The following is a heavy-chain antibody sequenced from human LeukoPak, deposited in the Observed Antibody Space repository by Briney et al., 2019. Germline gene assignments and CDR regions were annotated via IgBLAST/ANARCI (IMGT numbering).Heavy chain of an antibody. V-gene: IGHV3-66*01. CDR2: IYSGGST. Sequence: GRSLRLSCAASGFTVSSNYMSWVRQAPGKGLEWVSVIYSGGSTYYADSVKGRFTISRDNSKNTLYLQMNSLGAEDTAVYYCARDGYYYDSSGYYIYYFDYWGQGTLVTVSS. J-gene: IGHJ4*02. CDR3: ARDGYYYDSSGYYIYYFDY. D-gene: IGHD3-22*01. CDR1: GFTVSSNY.